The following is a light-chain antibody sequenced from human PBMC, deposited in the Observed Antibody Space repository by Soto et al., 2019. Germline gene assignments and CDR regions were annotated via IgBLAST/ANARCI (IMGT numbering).Light chain of an antibody. J-gene: IGLJ1*01. V-gene: IGLV2-14*03. Sequence: QSALTQPASVSGSPGQSITISCTGTSIDVGGFNSVSWYQLRPGTAPKLILYDVVDRPSGVSYRFSGSKSGNTASLTISGLQAADEADYFCSSYTSTMTNVFGSGTKLTVL. CDR2: DVV. CDR3: SSYTSTMTNV. CDR1: SIDVGGFNS.